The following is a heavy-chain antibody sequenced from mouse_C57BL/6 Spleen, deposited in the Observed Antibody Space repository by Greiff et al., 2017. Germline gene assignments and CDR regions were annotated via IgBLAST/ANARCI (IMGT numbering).Heavy chain of an antibody. D-gene: IGHD2-13*01. CDR3: ARETNFLDY. J-gene: IGHJ2*01. V-gene: IGHV5-4*01. CDR2: ISDGGSYT. CDR1: GFTFSSYA. Sequence: EVQLVESGGGLVKPGGSLKLSCAASGFTFSSYAMSWVRQTPEKRLEWVATISDGGSYTYYPDNVKGRFTISRDNAKNNLYLQMSHLKSEDTAMYYCARETNFLDYWGQGTTLTVSS.